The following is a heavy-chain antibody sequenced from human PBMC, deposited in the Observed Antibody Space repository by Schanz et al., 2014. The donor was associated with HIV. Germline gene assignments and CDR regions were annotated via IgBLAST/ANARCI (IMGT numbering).Heavy chain of an antibody. CDR2: IKPNDGGT. CDR1: GYIFTSYY. Sequence: QVQLVQSGAEVKKPGASVKVSCKASGYIFTSYYMHWVRQAPGQGLEWMGWIKPNDGGTKSAQKFLGRVTMTRDSSISTAYMELTRLTSDDTAVYYCARSRFQLQWFDSWGQGTLVTVSS. V-gene: IGHV1-2*02. D-gene: IGHD2-2*01. CDR3: ARSRFQLQWFDS. J-gene: IGHJ5*01.